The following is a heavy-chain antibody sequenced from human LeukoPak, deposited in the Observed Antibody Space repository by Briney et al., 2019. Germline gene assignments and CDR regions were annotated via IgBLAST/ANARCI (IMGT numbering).Heavy chain of an antibody. Sequence: GRSLRLSCAASGFTFSSYAMHWVRQAPGKGLEWVALIWYDGSIQNYADSVKGRFTISRDNSKNTLYLQMNGLGAEDTAIYYCARERGAYDEFDFWGQGTLVTVSS. J-gene: IGHJ4*02. CDR3: ARERGAYDEFDF. V-gene: IGHV3-33*08. CDR2: IWYDGSIQ. CDR1: GFTFSSYA. D-gene: IGHD5-12*01.